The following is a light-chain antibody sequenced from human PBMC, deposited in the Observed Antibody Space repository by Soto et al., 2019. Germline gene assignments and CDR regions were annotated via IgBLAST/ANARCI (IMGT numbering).Light chain of an antibody. J-gene: IGKJ2*01. CDR3: QRYGDSPPT. CDR1: QSVSSAF. CDR2: AAA. V-gene: IGKV3-20*01. Sequence: IVLTQSPGTLSLSPGERATLSCRASQSVSSAFFAWYQQKPGQPLRLLIYAAASRATGIPDRFSGSGSATDFTLTISTLEPEDFAVYYCQRYGDSPPTFGRGTKVEIK.